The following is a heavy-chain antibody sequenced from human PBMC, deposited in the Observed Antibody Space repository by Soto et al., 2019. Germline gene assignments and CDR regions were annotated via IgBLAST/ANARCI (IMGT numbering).Heavy chain of an antibody. CDR1: GGSIRSYY. V-gene: IGHV4-59*08. CDR3: ARATTKKEGIAVAGIPDY. D-gene: IGHD6-19*01. CDR2: IYYSGST. J-gene: IGHJ4*02. Sequence: LSLTCTVSGGSIRSYYWSWIRQPPGKGLEWIGYIYYSGSTNYNPSLKSRVTISVDTSKNQFSLKLSSVTAADTAVYYCARATTKKEGIAVAGIPDYWGQGTLVTVSS.